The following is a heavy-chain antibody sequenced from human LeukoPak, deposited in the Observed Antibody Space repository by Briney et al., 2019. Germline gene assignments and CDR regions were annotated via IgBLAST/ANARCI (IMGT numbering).Heavy chain of an antibody. V-gene: IGHV3-30*04. CDR2: ISYDGSNN. Sequence: GGSLRLSCAASGFTFSSYAMHWVRQAPGKGLEWVAVISYDGSNNYRADSVKGRFFISRDNSMDTLYLQMNSLRAEDTAVYYCASSSGYYYLQNNAFDIWGQGTMVTVSS. CDR3: ASSSGYYYLQNNAFDI. J-gene: IGHJ3*02. CDR1: GFTFSSYA. D-gene: IGHD3-22*01.